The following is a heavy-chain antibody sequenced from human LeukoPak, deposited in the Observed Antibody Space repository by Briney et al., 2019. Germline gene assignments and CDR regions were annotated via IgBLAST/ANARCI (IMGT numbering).Heavy chain of an antibody. CDR2: IKQDGSEK. CDR1: GFTFSSYL. D-gene: IGHD1-26*01. CDR3: SRLGGTYYHY. J-gene: IGHJ4*02. V-gene: IGHV3-7*01. Sequence: PGGSLRLSCAASGFTFSSYLMSWVRQAPGKGLEWVANIKQDGSEKYYVDSVKGRFTISRDNAKKSLYLQMNSLRADDTAVYYCSRLGGTYYHYWGQGTLVTVSS.